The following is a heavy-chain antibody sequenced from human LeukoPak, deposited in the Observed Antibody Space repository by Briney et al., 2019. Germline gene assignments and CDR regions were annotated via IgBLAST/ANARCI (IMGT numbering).Heavy chain of an antibody. CDR3: ARGGTTFEH. CDR1: GFTLSVSW. J-gene: IGHJ4*02. Sequence: PGGSLRLSCAASGFTLSVSWMSWVRQAPGKGLEWVANIKYDGNEKYYVDSVKGRFTISRDNAKNSLYLQMNSLSAEDTAVYYCARGGTTFEHWGQGTLVTVSS. D-gene: IGHD1-1*01. CDR2: IKYDGNEK. V-gene: IGHV3-7*02.